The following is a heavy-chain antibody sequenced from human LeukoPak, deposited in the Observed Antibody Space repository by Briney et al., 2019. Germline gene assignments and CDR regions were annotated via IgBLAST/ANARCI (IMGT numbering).Heavy chain of an antibody. D-gene: IGHD2-15*01. CDR2: INHSGST. V-gene: IGHV4-34*01. Sequence: SETLSLTCAVYGGSFSGYYWSWIRQPPGKGLEWIGEINHSGSTNYNPSLKSRVTISVDTYRNQFSLKLSSVTAADTAVYYCARSLGYCSGGSCFDWYYYGMDVWGQGTTVTVSS. CDR1: GGSFSGYY. J-gene: IGHJ6*02. CDR3: ARSLGYCSGGSCFDWYYYGMDV.